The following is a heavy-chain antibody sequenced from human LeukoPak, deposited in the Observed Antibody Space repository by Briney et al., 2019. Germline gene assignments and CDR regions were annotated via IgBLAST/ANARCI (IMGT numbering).Heavy chain of an antibody. CDR1: GFTFRSYN. V-gene: IGHV3-21*01. Sequence: GGSLRLSCAASGFTFRSYNMNWVRQAPGKGLEWVSSISRTSSYIYYADSVKGRFTISRDNAQSSLYLQMNSLRVEDTAVYYCARVLETDCSGGSCYSGLDYWGQGTLVTVSS. CDR2: ISRTSSYI. J-gene: IGHJ4*02. CDR3: ARVLETDCSGGSCYSGLDY. D-gene: IGHD2-15*01.